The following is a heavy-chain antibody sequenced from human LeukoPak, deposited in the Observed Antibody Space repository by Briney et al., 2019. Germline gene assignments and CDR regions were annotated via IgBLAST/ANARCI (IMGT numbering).Heavy chain of an antibody. CDR1: GFSFSNYD. V-gene: IGHV3-30*18. CDR2: ISYDGSNK. J-gene: IGHJ4*02. Sequence: PGGSLRLSCAASGFSFSNYDMHWVRRAPGKGLEWVAVISYDGSNKYSADSVKGRFTISRDNSKNTLYLEMNSLRAEDTAVYYCAKHGENYYGSGSYAHWGQGTLVTVSS. D-gene: IGHD3-10*01. CDR3: AKHGENYYGSGSYAH.